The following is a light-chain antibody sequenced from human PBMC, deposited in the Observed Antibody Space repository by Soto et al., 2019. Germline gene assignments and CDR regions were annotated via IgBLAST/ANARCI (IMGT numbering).Light chain of an antibody. CDR3: QQYSSHST. CDR1: QSTSSY. Sequence: DIQMTQSPSTPSASVGDRVTIPCRASQSTSSYLAWYQQKPGKAPKLLIYQASSLENGVPSRFSGSGSGTEFSLTISSLQPDDFATYYCQQYSSHSTFGQGTKVDIK. V-gene: IGKV1-5*03. J-gene: IGKJ1*01. CDR2: QAS.